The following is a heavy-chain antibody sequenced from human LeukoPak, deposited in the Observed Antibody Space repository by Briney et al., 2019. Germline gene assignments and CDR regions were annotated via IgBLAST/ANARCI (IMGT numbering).Heavy chain of an antibody. Sequence: GASVKVSCKASGYTFTSYDINWVRQATGQGLEWMGWMNPNSGNTGYAQKFQGRVTMTRNTSISTAYMELSSLRSEDTAVYYCATTTRYYDILTGYTDDAFDIWGQGTMVTVSS. CDR2: MNPNSGNT. CDR1: GYTFTSYD. CDR3: ATTTRYYDILTGYTDDAFDI. J-gene: IGHJ3*02. D-gene: IGHD3-9*01. V-gene: IGHV1-8*01.